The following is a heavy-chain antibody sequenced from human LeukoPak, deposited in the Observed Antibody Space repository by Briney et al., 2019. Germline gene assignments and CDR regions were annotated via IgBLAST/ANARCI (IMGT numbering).Heavy chain of an antibody. CDR1: GFTFSSYA. J-gene: IGHJ6*02. D-gene: IGHD3-10*01. V-gene: IGHV3-23*01. CDR3: VKAGPGSGTYYGMDV. CDR2: IVGSGGSA. Sequence: GGSLRLSCEASGFTFSSYAMTWVRQAPGKGLEWVSAIVGSGGSANYADSVKGRFTISRDNYKNTVYLQMNSLRADDTAVYYCVKAGPGSGTYYGMDVWGQGTTVSVSS.